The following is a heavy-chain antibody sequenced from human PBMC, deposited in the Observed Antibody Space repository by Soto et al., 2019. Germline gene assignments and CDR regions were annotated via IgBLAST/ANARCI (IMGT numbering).Heavy chain of an antibody. V-gene: IGHV4-39*01. CDR1: GGSISSSSYY. J-gene: IGHJ4*02. Sequence: QLQLQESGPGLVKPSETLSLTCTVSGGSISSSSYYWGWIRHPPGKGLEWFGSIYYSGNTYYNPSLKHPFTISVDTSKRQFSLNLYSVTAADTAVYYCARPFYSTGWDYFDYWGQGTLVIVSS. CDR2: IYYSGNT. CDR3: ARPFYSTGWDYFDY. D-gene: IGHD6-19*01.